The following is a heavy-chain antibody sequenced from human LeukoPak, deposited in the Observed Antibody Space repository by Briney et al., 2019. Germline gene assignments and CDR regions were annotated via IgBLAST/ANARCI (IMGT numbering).Heavy chain of an antibody. CDR2: ISGSGGST. CDR3: AKDRGVAAADQGAFDI. CDR1: GFTFSSYA. Sequence: GGSLRLSCAASGFTFSSYAMSWVRQAPGKGLEWVSAISGSGGSTYYADSVKGRFTISRDNSKNTLYLRMNSLRAEDTAVYYCAKDRGVAAADQGAFDIWGQGTMVTVSS. V-gene: IGHV3-23*01. D-gene: IGHD6-13*01. J-gene: IGHJ3*02.